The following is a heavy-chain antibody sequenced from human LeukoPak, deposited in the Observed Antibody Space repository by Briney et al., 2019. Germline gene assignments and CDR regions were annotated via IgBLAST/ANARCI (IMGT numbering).Heavy chain of an antibody. CDR2: IIPMFGTA. J-gene: IGHJ3*02. D-gene: IGHD1-26*01. CDR1: GGTFNTYA. CDR3: ARALVQPSGAFDI. Sequence: RASVKVSCKASGGTFNTYAINWARQAPGQGLEWMGGIIPMFGTANYAQKFQGRVTITTDASSNTAYMEMSSLRSDDSAVYFCARALVQPSGAFDIWGQGAMVTVSS. V-gene: IGHV1-69*05.